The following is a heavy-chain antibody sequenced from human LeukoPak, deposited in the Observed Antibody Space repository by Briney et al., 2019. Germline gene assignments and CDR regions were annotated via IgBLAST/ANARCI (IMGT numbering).Heavy chain of an antibody. V-gene: IGHV3-23*01. CDR3: AKAVPGIALDY. CDR1: GFTHSRYA. J-gene: IGHJ4*02. Sequence: GGSLRLSCAASGFTHSRYAMTGARQGPGKALEWVSSITGSGGSTYYADSVKGRFTISRDDSKNTLFLQMNSLTVEDTALYYCAKAVPGIALDYWGQGTLVTVSS. CDR2: ITGSGGST. D-gene: IGHD6-13*01.